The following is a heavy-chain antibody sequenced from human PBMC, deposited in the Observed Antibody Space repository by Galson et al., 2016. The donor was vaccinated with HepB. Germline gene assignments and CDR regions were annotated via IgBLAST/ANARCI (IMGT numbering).Heavy chain of an antibody. V-gene: IGHV4-38-2*01. J-gene: IGHJ5*02. CDR2: IYYSGNT. Sequence: LRLSCAASGFTLSDHYMSWIRQAPGKGLEWIGSIYYSGNTYYNPSLKSRVTISVDTSKNQFSLKLTSVTAADTAVYYCARTTMGYYGSGSYHNWFDPWGQGTLVTVSS. D-gene: IGHD3-10*01. CDR3: ARTTMGYYGSGSYHNWFDP. CDR1: GFTLSDHY.